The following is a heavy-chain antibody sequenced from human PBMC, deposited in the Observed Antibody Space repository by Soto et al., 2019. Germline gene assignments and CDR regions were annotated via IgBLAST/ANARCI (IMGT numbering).Heavy chain of an antibody. J-gene: IGHJ3*02. V-gene: IGHV1-18*01. Sequence: AXVKVSCKASGYTFTXYGISWVRQAPGQGLEWMGWISAYNGNTNYAQKLQGRVTMTTDTSTSTAYMELRSLRSDDTAVYYCATLCADSSGYREDAFDIWGQGTMVT. CDR1: GYTFTXYG. CDR3: ATLCADSSGYREDAFDI. D-gene: IGHD3-22*01. CDR2: ISAYNGNT.